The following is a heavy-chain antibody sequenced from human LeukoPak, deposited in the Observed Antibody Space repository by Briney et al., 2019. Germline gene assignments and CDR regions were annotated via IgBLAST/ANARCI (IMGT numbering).Heavy chain of an antibody. CDR2: IYTSGST. Sequence: PSETLSLTCTVSGGSISSYYWSWIRQPAGKGLEWIGRIYTSGSTNYNPSLKSRVTISVDKSKNQFSLKLSSVTAADTAVYYCARETPDRIAATFDYWGQGTLVTVSS. CDR1: GGSISSYY. V-gene: IGHV4-4*07. D-gene: IGHD6-13*01. J-gene: IGHJ4*02. CDR3: ARETPDRIAATFDY.